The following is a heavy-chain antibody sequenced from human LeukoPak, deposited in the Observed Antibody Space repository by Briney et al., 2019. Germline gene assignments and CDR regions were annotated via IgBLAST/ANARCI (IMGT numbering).Heavy chain of an antibody. CDR1: GFTFSSYS. J-gene: IGHJ4*02. V-gene: IGHV3-21*01. CDR2: ISSSSSYI. CDR3: ARDMMATIIGFDY. D-gene: IGHD5-24*01. Sequence: PGGSLRLSCAASGFTFSSYSMNWVRQAPGKGLEWVSSISSSSSYIYYVDSVKGRFTISRDNAKNSLYLQMNSLRAEDTAVYYCARDMMATIIGFDYWGQGTLVTVSS.